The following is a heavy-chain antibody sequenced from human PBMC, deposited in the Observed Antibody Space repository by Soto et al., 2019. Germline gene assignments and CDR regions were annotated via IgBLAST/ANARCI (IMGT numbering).Heavy chain of an antibody. D-gene: IGHD3-22*01. V-gene: IGHV1-69*12. CDR2: IIPIFGTA. CDR1: GGTFSSYA. CDR3: ARSRYYYDSSGYYYFDD. Sequence: QVQLVQSGAEVKKPGSSVKVSCKASGGTFSSYAISWVRQAPGQGLEWMGGIIPIFGTANYAQKFQGRVTITADESTSTAYIELSSLRSEDTAVYYCARSRYYYDSSGYYYFDDWGQGTLVTVSS. J-gene: IGHJ4*02.